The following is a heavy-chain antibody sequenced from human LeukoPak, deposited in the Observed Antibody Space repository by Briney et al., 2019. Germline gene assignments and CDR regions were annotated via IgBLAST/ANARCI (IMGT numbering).Heavy chain of an antibody. CDR1: GYTFTGYY. Sequence: ASVKVSCKASGYTFTGYYMHWVRQAPGQGLEWMGWMNPNSGNTGYAQKFQGRVTMTRNTSISTAYMELSSLRSEDTAVYYCARGLLRNCSSTSCYTRYYGMDVWGQGTTVTVSS. D-gene: IGHD2-2*02. V-gene: IGHV1-8*02. J-gene: IGHJ6*02. CDR2: MNPNSGNT. CDR3: ARGLLRNCSSTSCYTRYYGMDV.